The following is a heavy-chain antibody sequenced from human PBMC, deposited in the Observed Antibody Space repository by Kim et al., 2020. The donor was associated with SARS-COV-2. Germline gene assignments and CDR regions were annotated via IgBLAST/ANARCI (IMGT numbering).Heavy chain of an antibody. CDR1: GYTFTSYG. J-gene: IGHJ6*02. CDR3: ARDIDLRGAELTPYYYGMDV. CDR2: ISAYNGNT. Sequence: ASVKVSCKASGYTFTSYGISWVRQAPGQGLEWMGWISAYNGNTNYAQKLQGRVTMTTDTSTSTAYMELRSLRSDDTAVYYCARDIDLRGAELTPYYYGMDVWGQGTTVTVSS. V-gene: IGHV1-18*01. D-gene: IGHD1-7*01.